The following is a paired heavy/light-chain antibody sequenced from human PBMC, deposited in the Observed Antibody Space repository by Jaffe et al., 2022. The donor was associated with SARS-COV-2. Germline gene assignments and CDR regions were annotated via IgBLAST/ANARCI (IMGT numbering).Heavy chain of an antibody. Sequence: EVQLVESGGGLVQPGGSLRLSCAASGLTFSTYAMSWVRQAPGEGLEWVSAISGSGANTYYVDSVKGRFTISRDNSKNTLYLQMNSLRDEDTAVYYCANIFGSGSYYMGNALEIWGQGTRVIVSS. CDR3: ANIFGSGSYYMGNALEI. CDR2: ISGSGANT. V-gene: IGHV3-23*04. D-gene: IGHD3-10*01. CDR1: GLTFSTYA. J-gene: IGHJ3*02.
Light chain of an antibody. V-gene: IGKV3-15*01. CDR1: HSVSSN. CDR3: QQYNNWPRT. CDR2: GAS. Sequence: EIVMTQSPATLSVSPGERATLSCRASHSVSSNLAWYQQKPGQAPRLLISGASTRATGIPARFSGSGSGTEFTLTISSLQSEDFAVYYCQQYNNWPRTFGQGTKLEIK. J-gene: IGKJ2*01.